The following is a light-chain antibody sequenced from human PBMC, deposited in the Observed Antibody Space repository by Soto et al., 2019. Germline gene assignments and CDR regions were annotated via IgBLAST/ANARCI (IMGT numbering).Light chain of an antibody. Sequence: EIVLTQSPATLSLSPGERATLSCRASQSVGYHLAWYQQKPGQAPRLLIYGASTRATGIPARFSGSGSGTEFTLTISSLQSADVAVYYCQQYNNWSALTFGGGTKVEIK. V-gene: IGKV3-15*01. CDR1: QSVGYH. CDR2: GAS. CDR3: QQYNNWSALT. J-gene: IGKJ4*01.